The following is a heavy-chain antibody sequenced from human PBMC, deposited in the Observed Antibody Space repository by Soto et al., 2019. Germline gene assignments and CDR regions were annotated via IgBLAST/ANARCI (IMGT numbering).Heavy chain of an antibody. CDR1: GYTFTGYG. CDR2: ISAYNGNT. Sequence: GASVKVSCKASGYTFTGYGISWVRQAPGQGLEWMGWISAYNGNTNYAKKLQGRVTMTTDKSTSTAYMELRSLRSDDTAVYYCASSMSAARQHYNGMDVSGQGTTVTVSS. J-gene: IGHJ6*02. D-gene: IGHD2-15*01. CDR3: ASSMSAARQHYNGMDV. V-gene: IGHV1-18*04.